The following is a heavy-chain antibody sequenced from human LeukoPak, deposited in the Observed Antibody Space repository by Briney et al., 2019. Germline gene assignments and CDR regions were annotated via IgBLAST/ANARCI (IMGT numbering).Heavy chain of an antibody. V-gene: IGHV3-53*01. CDR2: IYSGGST. CDR3: ASVRVVPAAMHSYYFDY. Sequence: QPGGSLRLSCIASGFTFSTYPMHWVRQAPGKGLEWVSVIYSGGSTYYADSVKGRFTISRDNSKNTLYLQMNSLRAEDTAVYYCASVRVVPAAMHSYYFDYWGQGTLVTVSS. D-gene: IGHD2-2*01. CDR1: GFTFSTYP. J-gene: IGHJ4*02.